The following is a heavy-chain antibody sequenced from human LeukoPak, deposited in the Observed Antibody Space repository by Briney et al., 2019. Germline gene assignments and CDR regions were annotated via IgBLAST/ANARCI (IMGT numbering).Heavy chain of an antibody. V-gene: IGHV3-7*01. CDR2: IKKDGSEK. CDR3: AREGAYYCSGGSCHPSSYNFDY. Sequence: GGSLRLSCAASGFTFSSYWMSWVRQAPGKGLEWVAHIKKDGSEKYYVDSVKGRFTISRDNAKNSLYLQMNSLRAEDTAVYYCAREGAYYCSGGSCHPSSYNFDYWGQGTLVTVSS. J-gene: IGHJ4*02. D-gene: IGHD2-15*01. CDR1: GFTFSSYW.